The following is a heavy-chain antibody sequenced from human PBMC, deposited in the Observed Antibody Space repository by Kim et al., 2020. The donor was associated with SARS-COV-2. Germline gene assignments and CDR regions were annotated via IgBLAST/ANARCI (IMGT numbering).Heavy chain of an antibody. D-gene: IGHD6-6*01. J-gene: IGHJ4*02. CDR3: ARGQVEYSSSSVFAYYFDY. CDR1: GYTFTSYA. V-gene: IGHV1-3*01. CDR2: INAGNGNT. Sequence: ASVKVSCKASGYTFTSYAMHWVRQAPGQRLEWMGWINAGNGNTKYSQKFQGRVTITRDTSASTAYMELSSLRSEDTAVYYCARGQVEYSSSSVFAYYFDYWGQGTLVTVSS.